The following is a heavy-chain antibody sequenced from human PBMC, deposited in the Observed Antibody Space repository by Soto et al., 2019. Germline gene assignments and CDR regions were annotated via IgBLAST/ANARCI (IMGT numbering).Heavy chain of an antibody. D-gene: IGHD1-1*01. CDR3: GRVMGNDRALEY. J-gene: IGHJ4*02. V-gene: IGHV3-30*03. CDR2: ISYDGSSK. Sequence: QVQLVESGGGVVQPGRSLRLSCAASGFTFSNYGMYWVRQAPGKGLEWVAFISYDGSSKFYADPMKDLHTTSRDNSKNRPSLQMNSLRAEVTAVYYCGRVMGNDRALEYWGQGTLVTVSS. CDR1: GFTFSNYG.